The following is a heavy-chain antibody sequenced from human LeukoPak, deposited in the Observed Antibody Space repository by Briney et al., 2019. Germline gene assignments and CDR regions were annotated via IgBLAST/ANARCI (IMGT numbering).Heavy chain of an antibody. Sequence: GGSLRLSCTASGFTFDDYGMSWVRQAPGKGLEWVSGINWHGGSTVYADSVKGRFTISRDNAKNSLYLQMNSLRAEDTAVYYCAELGITMIGGVWGKGTTVTISS. CDR1: GFTFDDYG. V-gene: IGHV3-20*04. J-gene: IGHJ6*04. D-gene: IGHD3-10*02. CDR2: INWHGGST. CDR3: AELGITMIGGV.